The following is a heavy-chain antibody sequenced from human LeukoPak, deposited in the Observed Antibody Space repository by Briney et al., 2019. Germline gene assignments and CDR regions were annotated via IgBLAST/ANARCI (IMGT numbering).Heavy chain of an antibody. CDR1: GFTFDDYA. CDR3: AKDIGLRYFDWLFDC. V-gene: IGHV3-9*01. J-gene: IGHJ4*02. Sequence: GGSLRLSCAASGFTFDDYAMHWVRQAPGKGLEWVSGISWNSGSIGYADSVKGRFTISRDNAKNSLYLQMNSLRAEDTASYYCAKDIGLRYFDWLFDCWGQGTLVTVSS. D-gene: IGHD3-9*01. CDR2: ISWNSGSI.